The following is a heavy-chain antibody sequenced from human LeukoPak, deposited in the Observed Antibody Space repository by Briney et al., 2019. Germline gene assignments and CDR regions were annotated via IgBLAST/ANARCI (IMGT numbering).Heavy chain of an antibody. V-gene: IGHV3-23*01. CDR3: AKDYGYTPYYFDY. CDR2: LSGSGGST. J-gene: IGHJ4*02. Sequence: PGGSLRLSCAASGFTFSIYAMAWVRQAPGKGLQWVSTLSGSGGSTYYADSVKGRFTISRDTSKNTLYLQMNSLRAEDTAVYYCAKDYGYTPYYFDYWGQGTLVTVSS. D-gene: IGHD5-18*01. CDR1: GFTFSIYA.